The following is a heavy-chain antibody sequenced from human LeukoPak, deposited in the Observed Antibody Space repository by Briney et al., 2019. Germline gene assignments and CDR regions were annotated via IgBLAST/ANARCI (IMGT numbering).Heavy chain of an antibody. J-gene: IGHJ4*02. Sequence: GGSLRLSCSASGFTFSTYAMHWVRQAPGKGLVWVSRINGDGSRTNYADSVKGRFTISRDNAKNTLYLQMSILRVEDTAVYYCARAAIAATGTSPDYWGQGTLVTVSA. CDR1: GFTFSTYA. CDR2: INGDGSRT. D-gene: IGHD6-13*01. CDR3: ARAAIAATGTSPDY. V-gene: IGHV3-74*01.